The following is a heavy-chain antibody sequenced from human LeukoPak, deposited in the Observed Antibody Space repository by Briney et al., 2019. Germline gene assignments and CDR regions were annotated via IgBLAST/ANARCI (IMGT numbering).Heavy chain of an antibody. CDR2: IYTSGST. J-gene: IGHJ6*03. V-gene: IGHV4-4*07. CDR3: ARDYYGSGSYYNDYYYYMDV. CDR1: GGSISSYY. D-gene: IGHD3-10*01. Sequence: SETLSLTCTVSGGSISSYYWSWIRQPAGKGLEWIGRIYTSGSTNYNPSLKSRVTISVDTSKNQFSLKLSSVTAADTAVYYCARDYYGSGSYYNDYYYYMDVWGKGTTVTVSS.